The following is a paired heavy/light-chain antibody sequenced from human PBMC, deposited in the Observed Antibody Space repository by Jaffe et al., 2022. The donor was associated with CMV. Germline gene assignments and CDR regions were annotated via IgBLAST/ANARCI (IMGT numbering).Heavy chain of an antibody. V-gene: IGHV4-39*01. CDR2: IHYTGIT. Sequence: QVRLQESGPGVVKPSETLSLSCTVSGGSISDNAYFWAWIRQSPGQGLECIANIHYTGITFYSPSLRNRVTISVDTSKNQFSLKMSSVTATDTAVYYCVRLHGLSYRGHFYYYGLDVWGRGTTVAVSS. CDR1: GGSISDNAYF. J-gene: IGHJ6*02. D-gene: IGHD3-3*02. CDR3: VRLHGLSYRGHFYYYGLDV.
Light chain of an antibody. CDR2: LGS. CDR1: QRLFHRSGYNY. V-gene: IGKV2-28*01. CDR3: MQALEGIT. Sequence: DIVMTQSPLSLTVTPGEPASISCKSSQRLFHRSGYNYLDWYLQKPGQSPQLLISLGSDRASGVPDRFSGSGSGTDFTLEISRVEAEDVGVYYCMQALEGITFGQGTRLEIK. J-gene: IGKJ5*01.